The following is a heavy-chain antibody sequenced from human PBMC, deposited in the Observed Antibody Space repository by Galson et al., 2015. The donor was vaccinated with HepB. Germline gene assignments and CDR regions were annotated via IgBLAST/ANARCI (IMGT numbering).Heavy chain of an antibody. V-gene: IGHV1-69*13. CDR3: AREWRDGGTFDY. Sequence: SVKVSCKASGGTFSSYAISWVRQAPGQGLEWMGGIIPIFGTANYAQKFQGRVTITADESTSTAYMELSSLRSEDTAVYYCAREWRDGGTFDYWGQGTLVTVSS. J-gene: IGHJ4*02. CDR2: IIPIFGTA. CDR1: GGTFSSYA. D-gene: IGHD5-12*01.